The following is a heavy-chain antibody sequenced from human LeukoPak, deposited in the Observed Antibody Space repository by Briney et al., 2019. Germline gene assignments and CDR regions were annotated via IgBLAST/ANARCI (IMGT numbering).Heavy chain of an antibody. D-gene: IGHD6-19*01. CDR2: INSGGTT. CDR3: ATIVSDSSGWYHFDH. Sequence: PGGSLRLSCAASGFTFSSKYMAWVRQAPGKGLEWVSFINSGGTTSYADSVKGRFTISRDYSKNTLNLQMSSLRVEDTAVYYCATIVSDSSGWYHFDHWGQGALVTVSS. CDR1: GFTFSSKY. V-gene: IGHV3-66*01. J-gene: IGHJ4*02.